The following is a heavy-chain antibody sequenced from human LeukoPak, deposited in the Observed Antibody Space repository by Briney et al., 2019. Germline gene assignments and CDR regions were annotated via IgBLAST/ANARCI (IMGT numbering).Heavy chain of an antibody. CDR2: IYYSGST. CDR1: GGSISSYY. V-gene: IGHV4-59*08. Sequence: SETLSLTCSVSGGSISSYYWSWIRQPPGKGLEWVGYIYYSGSTNYNPSLKSRVTISVDTSKNQFSLKLNSVTAADTAVYYCARVTMIVVPQDAFDIWGQGTMVTVSS. D-gene: IGHD3-22*01. J-gene: IGHJ3*02. CDR3: ARVTMIVVPQDAFDI.